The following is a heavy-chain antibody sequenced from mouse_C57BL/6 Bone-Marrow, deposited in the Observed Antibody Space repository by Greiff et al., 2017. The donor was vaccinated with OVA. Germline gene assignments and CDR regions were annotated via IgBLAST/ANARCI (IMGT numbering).Heavy chain of an antibody. D-gene: IGHD1-1*01. CDR1: GYAFSSSW. CDR2: IYPGDGDT. J-gene: IGHJ1*03. Sequence: VQLQQSGPELVKPGASVKISCKASGYAFSSSWMNWVKQRPGKGLEWIGRIYPGDGDTNYNGKFTGKATLTADKSSSTASMPLSSLTSEDAAVDFCARGYYGSSCGYCDVWGTGTTVTVSS. CDR3: ARGYYGSSCGYCDV. V-gene: IGHV1-82*01.